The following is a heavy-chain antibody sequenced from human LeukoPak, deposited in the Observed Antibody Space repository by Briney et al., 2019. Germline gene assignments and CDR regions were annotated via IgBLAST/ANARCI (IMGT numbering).Heavy chain of an antibody. CDR1: GGSFSGYY. Sequence: SETLSLTCAVYGGSFSGYYWSWIRQPPGKGLEWIGEINHSGSTNYNPSLNSRVTISVDTSKNQFSLKLNSVTAADTAVYYCARHGALDCRGQGTLVTVSS. CDR3: ARHGALDC. V-gene: IGHV4-34*01. D-gene: IGHD3-16*01. CDR2: INHSGST. J-gene: IGHJ4*02.